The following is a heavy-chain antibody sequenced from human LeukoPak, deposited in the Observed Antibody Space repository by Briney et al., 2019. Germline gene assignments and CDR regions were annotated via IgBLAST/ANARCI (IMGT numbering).Heavy chain of an antibody. V-gene: IGHV3-23*01. CDR1: GFTFSSSA. J-gene: IGHJ4*02. CDR3: AKDHYYYDSSGCFDY. Sequence: GGSLRLSCGAYGFTFSSSAVRGVPQAPGKGLGWDSAFSGSGGSTYYADCVKGRFTISRDNSKNTLYLQMNSLRAEDTAVYYCAKDHYYYDSSGCFDYWGQGTLVTVSS. CDR2: FSGSGGST. D-gene: IGHD3-22*01.